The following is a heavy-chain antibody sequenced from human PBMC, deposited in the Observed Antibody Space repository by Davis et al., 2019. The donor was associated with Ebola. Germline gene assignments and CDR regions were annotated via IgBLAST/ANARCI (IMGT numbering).Heavy chain of an antibody. J-gene: IGHJ4*02. CDR2: ISSSSNTI. V-gene: IGHV3-48*02. CDR1: GFSFSSYS. Sequence: GESLKISCAVSGFSFSSYSMNWVRQAPGKGLEWLSYISSSSNTIYYADSVKGRFTISRDNGKNSLYLQMNNLRDEDTALYYCARYGGFCTGDRCAYWGQGTLVTVSS. CDR3: ARYGGFCTGDRCAY. D-gene: IGHD2-8*02.